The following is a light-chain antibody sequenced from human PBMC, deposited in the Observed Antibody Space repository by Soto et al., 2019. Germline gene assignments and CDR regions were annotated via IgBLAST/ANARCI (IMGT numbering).Light chain of an antibody. CDR1: SSDVGGYNY. Sequence: QSVLTQPPSASGSPGQSVTISCTGTSSDVGGYNYVSWYQQHPGKAPKLVIYEVTIRPSGVPDRFSGSKSGNTASLTVSGLQADDEADYYCNSYAGSNNYVVFGGGTKLTVL. J-gene: IGLJ2*01. CDR3: NSYAGSNNYVV. CDR2: EVT. V-gene: IGLV2-8*01.